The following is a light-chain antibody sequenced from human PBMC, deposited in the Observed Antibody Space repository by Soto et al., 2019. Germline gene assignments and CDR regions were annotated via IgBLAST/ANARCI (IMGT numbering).Light chain of an antibody. CDR1: QSVLYSSNNKNH. J-gene: IGKJ4*01. Sequence: DIVMTQSPDSLAVSLGERATINCKSSQSVLYSSNNKNHLAWYPQKPGQPPKLLIYWASTRDSGVPDRFSGSGSGTDFTPTISSLQAEDLAVYYCQQYYSSSLTFGGGTKVEIK. CDR2: WAS. CDR3: QQYYSSSLT. V-gene: IGKV4-1*01.